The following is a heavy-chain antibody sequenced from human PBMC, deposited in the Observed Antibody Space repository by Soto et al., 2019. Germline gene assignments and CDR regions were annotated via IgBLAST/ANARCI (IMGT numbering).Heavy chain of an antibody. CDR3: ARVKNSNYYYGMDV. J-gene: IGHJ6*02. CDR2: TYSGGST. Sequence: PGGSLRLSCAASGFNVSNIYMSWVRQAPGKGLEWVSVTYSGGSTYYADSVKGRLTISRDNSKNMLHLHMDSLRAEDTAVYYCARVKNSNYYYGMDVWGQGTTVTVSS. D-gene: IGHD4-4*01. CDR1: GFNVSNIY. V-gene: IGHV3-53*01.